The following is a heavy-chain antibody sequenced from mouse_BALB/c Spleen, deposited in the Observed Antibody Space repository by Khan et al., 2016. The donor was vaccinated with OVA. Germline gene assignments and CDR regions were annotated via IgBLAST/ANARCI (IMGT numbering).Heavy chain of an antibody. J-gene: IGHJ4*01. CDR1: GFSLSNYG. Sequence: QVQLKESGPGLVAPSQSLSITCTVSGFSLSNYGVNWVRQPPGKGLEWLGIIWTGGSTNYNSALMSKLSIRKDNAKSQVFLKMNSLQTDDKAIYYCARETAYYGNYEAMDYWGQGTSVTVSS. CDR2: IWTGGST. CDR3: ARETAYYGNYEAMDY. V-gene: IGHV2-9*02. D-gene: IGHD2-10*01.